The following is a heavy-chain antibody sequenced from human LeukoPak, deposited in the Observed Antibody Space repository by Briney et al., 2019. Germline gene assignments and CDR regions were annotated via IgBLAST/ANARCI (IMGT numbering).Heavy chain of an antibody. Sequence: PGGSLRLSCAASGFTFNSYSMNWVRQAPGKGLEWVSSISSSSTYIYYADSMKGRFTISRDNAKNSLYLRMNSLRVEDTAVYYCARDQYYDSSGYSNYYYGMDVWGQGTTVTVSS. J-gene: IGHJ6*02. CDR1: GFTFNSYS. D-gene: IGHD3-22*01. V-gene: IGHV3-21*01. CDR2: ISSSSTYI. CDR3: ARDQYYDSSGYSNYYYGMDV.